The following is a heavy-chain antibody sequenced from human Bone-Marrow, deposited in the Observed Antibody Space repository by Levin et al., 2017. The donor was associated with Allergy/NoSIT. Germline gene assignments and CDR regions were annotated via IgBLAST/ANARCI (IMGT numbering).Heavy chain of an antibody. V-gene: IGHV4-31*03. CDR1: GGSISSAGYH. CDR3: ARLDGYYFDY. D-gene: IGHD3-9*01. J-gene: IGHJ4*02. CDR2: ISYRGTT. Sequence: SQTLSLTCTVSGGSISSAGYHWTWIRQSPGKGLEWIGYISYRGTTYYNPSLKSRLTMSLDTSERRFSLNPNSVTAADTAIYYCARLDGYYFDYWGQGTLVTVSS.